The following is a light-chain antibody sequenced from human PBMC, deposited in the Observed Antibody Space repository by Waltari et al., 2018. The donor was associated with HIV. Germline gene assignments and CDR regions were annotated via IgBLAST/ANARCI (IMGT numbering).Light chain of an antibody. J-gene: IGLJ1*01. CDR3: AVWDDSLKGRV. CDR2: SNK. Sequence: QSVLTQPPSASGTPGQRVSVPCSGGNSNIGTNTVNWYQHLPGTAPKLLIYSNKQRPSGVPVRFSGSRSGTSASLASRGLQSEEEADYYCAVWDDSLKGRVFGTGTKVTGL. CDR1: NSNIGTNT. V-gene: IGLV1-44*01.